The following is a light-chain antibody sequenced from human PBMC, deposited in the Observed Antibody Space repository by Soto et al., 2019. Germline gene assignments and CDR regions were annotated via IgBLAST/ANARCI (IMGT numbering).Light chain of an antibody. CDR3: QQYGSSPPYT. Sequence: EIVLTQSPGTLSLSPGERATLSCRASQSVSSSYLAWYQQKPGQAPRLLIYGASSRATGIPDRFSGGGSGTDVTLTISRLEPEDFAVYYCQQYGSSPPYTFGRGTKLEIK. V-gene: IGKV3-20*01. CDR2: GAS. CDR1: QSVSSSY. J-gene: IGKJ2*01.